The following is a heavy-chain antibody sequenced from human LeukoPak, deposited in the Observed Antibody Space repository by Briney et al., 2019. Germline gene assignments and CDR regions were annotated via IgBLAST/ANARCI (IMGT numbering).Heavy chain of an antibody. CDR3: ARANKITIFGVVTPNWFDP. CDR1: GFTFSSYS. CDR2: ISSSSSTI. V-gene: IGHV3-48*01. Sequence: LGGSLRLSCAASGFTFSSYSMNWVRQAPGKGLEWVSYISSSSSTIYYADSVKGRFTISRDNAKNSLYLQMNSLRAEDTAVYYCARANKITIFGVVTPNWFDPWGQGTLVTVSS. J-gene: IGHJ5*02. D-gene: IGHD3-3*01.